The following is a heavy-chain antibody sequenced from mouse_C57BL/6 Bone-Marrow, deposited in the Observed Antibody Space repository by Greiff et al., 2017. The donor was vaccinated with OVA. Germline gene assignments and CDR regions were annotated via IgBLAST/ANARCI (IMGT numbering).Heavy chain of an antibody. CDR1: GYTFTSYW. CDR3: TREGATMVTTRGRDVYWYFDV. V-gene: IGHV1-5*01. J-gene: IGHJ1*03. D-gene: IGHD2-2*01. CDR2: IYPGNSDT. Sequence: VQLQQSGTVLARPGASVKMSCKTSGYTFTSYWMHWVKQRPGQGLEWIGAIYPGNSDTSYNQKFKGKAKLTAVTSASTAYMELSSLTNEDSAVYYCTREGATMVTTRGRDVYWYFDVWGTGTTVTVSS.